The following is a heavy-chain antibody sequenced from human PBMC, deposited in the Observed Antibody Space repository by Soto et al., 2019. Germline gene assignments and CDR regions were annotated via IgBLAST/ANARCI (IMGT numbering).Heavy chain of an antibody. CDR2: IGTAGDP. D-gene: IGHD6-13*01. CDR3: ARGNSRSWYATVRKYNWFDP. CDR1: GFTFSSYD. Sequence: PGGSLRLSCAASGFTFSSYDMHWVRQATGKGLEWVSAIGTAGDPYYPGSVKGRFTISRENAKNSLYLQMNSLRAGDTAVYYCARGNSRSWYATVRKYNWFDPWGQGTMVTVSS. V-gene: IGHV3-13*05. J-gene: IGHJ5*02.